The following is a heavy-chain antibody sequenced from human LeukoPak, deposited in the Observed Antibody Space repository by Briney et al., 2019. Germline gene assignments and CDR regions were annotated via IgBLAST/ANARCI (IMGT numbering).Heavy chain of an antibody. Sequence: PGGSLRLSCAASGFTFSEYCMSWIRQAPGKGLEWVSYISSSGSTIYYVDSVKGRFTISRDNANNSLYLQMNSLRAEDTAVYYCARGRSPSYDFWSGYLGGFDYWGQGTLVTVSS. CDR3: ARGRSPSYDFWSGYLGGFDY. V-gene: IGHV3-11*04. CDR2: ISSSGSTI. D-gene: IGHD3-3*01. J-gene: IGHJ4*02. CDR1: GFTFSEYC.